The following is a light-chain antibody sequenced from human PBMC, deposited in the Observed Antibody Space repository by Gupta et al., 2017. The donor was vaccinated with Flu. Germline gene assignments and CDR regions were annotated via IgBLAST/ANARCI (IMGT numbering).Light chain of an antibody. V-gene: IGLV2-23*01. CDR3: CSDAGNSVWV. CDR1: SSDVGSYNL. Sequence: SMTISCTGTSSDVGSYNLVSWYQHHPGKAHKLIISETTKRPAGVSSRFSVSKSGNTASLTISGRLADDEADYYCCSDAGNSVWVFGGGTKLTVL. J-gene: IGLJ3*02. CDR2: ETT.